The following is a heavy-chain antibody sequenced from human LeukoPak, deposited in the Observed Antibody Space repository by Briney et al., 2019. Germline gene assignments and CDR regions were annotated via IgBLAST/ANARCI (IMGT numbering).Heavy chain of an antibody. CDR3: AKSRGYSLHYYGMDV. CDR1: RFTFSSYA. V-gene: IGHV3-23*01. Sequence: GGSLRLSCAASRFTFSSYAMSWVRQAPGKGLEWVSAISGSGGSTHYADSVKGRFTISRDNSKNTLYLQMNSLRAEDTAVYYCAKSRGYSLHYYGMDVWGQGTTVTVSS. J-gene: IGHJ6*02. D-gene: IGHD5-18*01. CDR2: ISGSGGST.